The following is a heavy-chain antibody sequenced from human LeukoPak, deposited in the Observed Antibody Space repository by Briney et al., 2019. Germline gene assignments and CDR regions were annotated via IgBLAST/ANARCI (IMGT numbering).Heavy chain of an antibody. CDR2: MNPNSGNT. CDR1: GYTFTSYD. J-gene: IGHJ6*03. V-gene: IGHV1-8*03. CDR3: ARGTFDYDFWSGYPRREGYYMDV. D-gene: IGHD3-3*01. Sequence: ASVKVSCKASGYTFTSYDINWVRQATGQGLEWMGWMNPNSGNTGYAQKFQGRVTITRNTSISTAHMELSSLRSEDTAVYYCARGTFDYDFWSGYPRREGYYMDVWGKGTTVTVSS.